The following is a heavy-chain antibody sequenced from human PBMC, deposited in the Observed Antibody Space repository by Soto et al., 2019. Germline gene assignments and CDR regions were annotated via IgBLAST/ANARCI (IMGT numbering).Heavy chain of an antibody. CDR1: GFTFSSYA. CDR2: ISYDGSNK. D-gene: IGHD3-16*01. Sequence: GGSLRLSCAASGFTFSSYAMHWVRQAPGKGLEWVAVISYDGSNKYYADSVKGRFTISRDNSKSTLYLQMNSLRAEDTAVYYCARDANPPGPFMWGQGTLVTVSS. V-gene: IGHV3-30-3*01. J-gene: IGHJ4*02. CDR3: ARDANPPGPFM.